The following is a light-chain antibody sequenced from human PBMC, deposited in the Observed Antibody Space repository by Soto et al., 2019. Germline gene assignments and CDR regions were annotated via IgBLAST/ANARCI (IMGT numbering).Light chain of an antibody. Sequence: EIVMTQSPATLSASPGERATLSCRASQSVSSNLAWYQQKPGQAPRLLIYGASTRATGIPARFSGSGSGTEFNLTISSLQSGDFAVYYCEQYNNWPLYTFGQGTKLEIK. CDR2: GAS. J-gene: IGKJ2*01. CDR3: EQYNNWPLYT. CDR1: QSVSSN. V-gene: IGKV3-15*01.